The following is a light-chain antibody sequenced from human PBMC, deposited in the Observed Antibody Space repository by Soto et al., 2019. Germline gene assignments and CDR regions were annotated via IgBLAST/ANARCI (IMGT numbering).Light chain of an antibody. CDR1: SSNIGNNY. V-gene: IGLV1-51*01. J-gene: IGLJ2*01. CDR3: ATWDRSLSVGV. CDR2: DND. Sequence: QSVLTQPPSVSAAPGQTVTISCSGSSSNIGNNYVFWYQQLPGTAPKLLIYDNDKRPSGIPDRFSRSKSGTSATLGITGLQTGDEADYYYATWDRSLSVGVFGGGTQLTVL.